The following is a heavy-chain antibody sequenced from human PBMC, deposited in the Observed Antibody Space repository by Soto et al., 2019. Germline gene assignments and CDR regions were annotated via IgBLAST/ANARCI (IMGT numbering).Heavy chain of an antibody. CDR1: GFTFDDYA. V-gene: IGHV3-9*01. D-gene: IGHD4-17*01. Sequence: PGGSLRLSCAASGFTFDDYAMHWVRQAPGKGLEWVSGISWNSGSIGYADSVKGRFTIARDNAKNSLYLQMNSLRAEDTALYYCAKDTRYDYGESIDYWGQGTLVTVSS. J-gene: IGHJ4*02. CDR3: AKDTRYDYGESIDY. CDR2: ISWNSGSI.